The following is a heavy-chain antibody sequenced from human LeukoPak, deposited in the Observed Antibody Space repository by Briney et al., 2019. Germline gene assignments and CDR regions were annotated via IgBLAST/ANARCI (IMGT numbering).Heavy chain of an antibody. CDR1: GFTFHTSA. CDR3: ARADY. Sequence: ASVKVSCKASGFTFHTSAMQWVRQARGQRLEWIGWIVLGSGNTVYSHKFHDRVIITRDMSTSTVYMELDSLGSEDTAVYYCARADYWGQGTLVTVSS. J-gene: IGHJ4*02. V-gene: IGHV1-58*02. CDR2: IVLGSGNT.